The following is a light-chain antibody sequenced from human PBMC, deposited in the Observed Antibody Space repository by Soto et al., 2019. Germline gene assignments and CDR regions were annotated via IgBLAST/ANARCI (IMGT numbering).Light chain of an antibody. CDR3: QQYGSSPTT. V-gene: IGKV1-5*01. CDR2: DAS. CDR1: QSISSW. Sequence: DVQMTQSPSTLSASVGDRVTITCRASQSISSWLAWYQQKLGRAPRLLIYDASSLESGVPSRFSGSGYGTDFTLTISRLEPEDFAVYYCQQYGSSPTTFAQGTRLEIK. J-gene: IGKJ5*01.